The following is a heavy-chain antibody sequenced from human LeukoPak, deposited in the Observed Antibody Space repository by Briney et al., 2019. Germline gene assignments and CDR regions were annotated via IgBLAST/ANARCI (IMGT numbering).Heavy chain of an antibody. J-gene: IGHJ5*02. D-gene: IGHD3-10*01. CDR2: IRYDGNDK. CDR1: GFPFTYYG. CDR3: AKDLMRDRWFGES. Sequence: GGSLRLSCAASGFPFTYYGFHWVRQAPGKGLEWVAFIRYDGNDKFYAGSVEGRFTISRDTSRSTLYLQMHSLRTEDTAVYYCAKDLMRDRWFGESWGQGTLVTVSS. V-gene: IGHV3-30*02.